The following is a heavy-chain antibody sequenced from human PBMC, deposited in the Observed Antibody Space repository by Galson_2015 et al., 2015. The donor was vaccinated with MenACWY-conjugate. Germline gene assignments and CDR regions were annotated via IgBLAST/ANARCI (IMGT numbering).Heavy chain of an antibody. CDR1: GGSISSSSYY. Sequence: SETLSLTCTVSGGSISSSSYYWDWIRQPPGRGLEWIGTIYYSGSTYYNSSLKSRFTISVDTSQNQFSLNLSSVTAADTAMYYCARHDRTAPARSGAFDIWGRGTMVTVSS. D-gene: IGHD2-2*01. CDR3: ARHDRTAPARSGAFDI. V-gene: IGHV4-39*01. CDR2: IYYSGST. J-gene: IGHJ3*02.